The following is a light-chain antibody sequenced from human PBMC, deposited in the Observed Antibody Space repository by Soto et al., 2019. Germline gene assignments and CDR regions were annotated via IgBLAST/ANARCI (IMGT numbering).Light chain of an antibody. CDR1: QRISSW. CDR3: QQYNSYSHA. J-gene: IGKJ4*01. Sequence: DMQMTQSPSTLSASVGDRVTITCRASQRISSWLACYQQQPRHAPKLLIYAASSLDSGAPSRFTGSRSESEFTLPIGSLLPDYFATNYCQQYNSYSHAVAGGTKVDSK. CDR2: AAS. V-gene: IGKV1-5*01.